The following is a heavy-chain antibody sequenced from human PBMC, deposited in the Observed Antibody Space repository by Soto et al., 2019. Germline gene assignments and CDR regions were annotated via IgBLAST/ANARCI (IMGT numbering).Heavy chain of an antibody. J-gene: IGHJ6*02. CDR2: TSYDGSIN. CDR1: VFSFGSYE. D-gene: IGHD4-17*01. Sequence: RLSCAGSVFSFGSYEMHWVRQAPGKGLEWVTFTSYDGSINYCADSVKGRFTMSRDNSKNLLYLQMNSLRTEDTAVYYCVRRSTVSYYAVDVWGQGTTVTVSS. CDR3: VRRSTVSYYAVDV. V-gene: IGHV3-30*04.